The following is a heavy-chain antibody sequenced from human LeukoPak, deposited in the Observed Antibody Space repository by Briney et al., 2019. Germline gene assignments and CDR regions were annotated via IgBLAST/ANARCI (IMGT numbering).Heavy chain of an antibody. J-gene: IGHJ4*02. CDR1: GFMFEDYG. CDR2: ISWNSNTR. Sequence: PGGSLRLSCVVSGFMFEDYGMHWVRQVPGKGLEWVSGISWNSNTRVYAESVKGRFTISRDNAKHSLDLQMIGLRAEDTALYYCVKDADFWSGLDCWGQGTLVTVSS. D-gene: IGHD3-3*01. V-gene: IGHV3-9*01. CDR3: VKDADFWSGLDC.